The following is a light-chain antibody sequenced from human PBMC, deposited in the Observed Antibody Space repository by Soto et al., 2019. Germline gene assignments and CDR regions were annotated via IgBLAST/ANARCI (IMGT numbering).Light chain of an antibody. Sequence: AIQMTQSPSSLSASVADRVTITCRASQGIRDDLGWYQQKPGKAPKLLIYAASTLQSGVPSRFSGSGSGTGFTLTISSLQPEDCATYYCLQDYNCPWTFGQGTTLDNK. V-gene: IGKV1-6*01. CDR1: QGIRDD. CDR3: LQDYNCPWT. J-gene: IGKJ1*01. CDR2: AAS.